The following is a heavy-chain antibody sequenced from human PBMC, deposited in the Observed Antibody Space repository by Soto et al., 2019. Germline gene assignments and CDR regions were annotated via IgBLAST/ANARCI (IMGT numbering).Heavy chain of an antibody. CDR3: ARDSTYYYYSSGYYSDY. D-gene: IGHD3-22*01. V-gene: IGHV3-21*01. J-gene: IGHJ4*02. CDR2: ISSSSSYI. Sequence: GGSLRLSCAASGFTFSSYSMNWGRPAPGEGLEWVSSISSSSSYIYYADSVKGRFSISRDNAKNSLYLQMNSLRSEHTAVYYCARDSTYYYYSSGYYSDYWGQGTLVTVSS. CDR1: GFTFSSYS.